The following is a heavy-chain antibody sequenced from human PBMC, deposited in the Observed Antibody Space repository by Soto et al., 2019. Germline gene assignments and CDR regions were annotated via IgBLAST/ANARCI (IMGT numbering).Heavy chain of an antibody. V-gene: IGHV4-59*08. J-gene: IGHJ4*02. CDR1: GGSISSYY. Sequence: SETLSLTCTVSGGSISSYYWSWIRQPPGKGLEWIGYIYYSGSTNYNPSLKSRVTISVDTSKNQFSLKLSSVTAADTAVYYCARHSSRRGYFDYWGQGTLVTVSS. CDR3: ARHSSRRGYFDY. D-gene: IGHD2-2*01. CDR2: IYYSGST.